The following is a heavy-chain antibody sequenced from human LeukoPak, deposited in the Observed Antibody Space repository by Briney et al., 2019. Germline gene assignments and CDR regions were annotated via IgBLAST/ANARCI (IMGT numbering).Heavy chain of an antibody. J-gene: IGHJ4*02. CDR2: LYYSGKT. Sequence: SDTLSLTCIISDDSISSSTYYWGWIRQPPGKGLEWIGTLYYSGKTYYNPSLKSRVTISIDTSKNQFSLKLTSATAADTAVYYCARERSGSYYYAEYWGQGTLVTVSS. V-gene: IGHV4-39*07. CDR1: DDSISSSTYY. CDR3: ARERSGSYYYAEY. D-gene: IGHD1-26*01.